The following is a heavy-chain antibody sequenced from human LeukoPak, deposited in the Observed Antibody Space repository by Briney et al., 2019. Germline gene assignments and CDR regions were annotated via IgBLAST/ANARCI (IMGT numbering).Heavy chain of an antibody. D-gene: IGHD6-6*01. CDR2: IYTSGST. J-gene: IGHJ6*04. Sequence: SETLSLTCTVSGGSISSGSYYWSWVRQPAGKGLEWIGRIYTSGSTNYNPSLKSRVTISVDTSKNQFSLKLSSVTAADTPVYYCARAYSSSPMDVWGKGTTVTVSS. V-gene: IGHV4-61*02. CDR1: GGSISSGSYY. CDR3: ARAYSSSPMDV.